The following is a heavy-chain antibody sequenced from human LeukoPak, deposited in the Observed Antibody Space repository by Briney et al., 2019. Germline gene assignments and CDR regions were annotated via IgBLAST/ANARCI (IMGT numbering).Heavy chain of an antibody. CDR1: GGSFSGYY. Sequence: SETLSLTCAVYGGSFSGYYWSWIRQPPGKGLEWIGEINHSGSTNYNPSLKSRVTISVDTSKNQFSLKLSSVTAADTAVYYCARDGYGDYYWGQGTLVTVSS. CDR3: ARDGYGDYY. D-gene: IGHD4-17*01. J-gene: IGHJ4*02. CDR2: INHSGST. V-gene: IGHV4-34*01.